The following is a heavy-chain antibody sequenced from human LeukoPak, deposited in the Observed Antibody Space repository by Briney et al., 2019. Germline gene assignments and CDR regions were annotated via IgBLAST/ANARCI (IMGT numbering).Heavy chain of an antibody. CDR2: ISWNSGLI. D-gene: IGHD2-15*01. J-gene: IGHJ3*02. V-gene: IGHV3-9*01. CDR3: AKDRTATPDAFDI. CDR1: AFTFGDYA. Sequence: PPGGSLRLSCVASAFTFGDYAMHWVRQAPGKGLECVSGISWNSGLIGYADSVKGRFTISRDNTKNSLYLQMNSLRTEDTALYYCAKDRTATPDAFDIWGQGTMVTVSS.